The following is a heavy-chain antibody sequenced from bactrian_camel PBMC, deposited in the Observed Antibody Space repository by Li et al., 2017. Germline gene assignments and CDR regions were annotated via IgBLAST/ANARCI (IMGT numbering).Heavy chain of an antibody. CDR2: IRADGST. Sequence: QLVESGGGSVQTGGSLTLSCTASEFTFEDSDVGWYRQVPDFECEWISTIRADGSTTYADSVKGRFTISQDNAKRTVYLRMNNLKPEDSAMYHCVAATRPVGGNCPIFVSYNAWGQGTQVTVS. V-gene: IGHV3S63*01. CDR3: VAATRPVGGNCPIFVSYNA. CDR1: EFTFEDSD. D-gene: IGHD3*01. J-gene: IGHJ4*01.